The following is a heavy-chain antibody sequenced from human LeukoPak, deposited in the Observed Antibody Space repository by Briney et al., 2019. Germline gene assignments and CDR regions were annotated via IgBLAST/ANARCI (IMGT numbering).Heavy chain of an antibody. CDR1: GGSISSTTYY. CDR2: INYSGST. CDR3: TRRITGTTSDSFDY. J-gene: IGHJ4*02. D-gene: IGHD1-20*01. Sequence: TSETLSLTCTVSGGSISSTTYYWGWIRQPPGKGLEWIGTINYSGSTYYNPPLKSRVTMSVDTSKSRFSLKLSSVTAADTTVYYCTRRITGTTSDSFDYWGQGILVTVSS. V-gene: IGHV4-39*01.